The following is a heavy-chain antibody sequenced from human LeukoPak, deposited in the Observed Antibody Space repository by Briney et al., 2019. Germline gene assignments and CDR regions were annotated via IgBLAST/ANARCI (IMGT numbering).Heavy chain of an antibody. CDR1: GYTFATYG. CDR2: ICPYNGIS. V-gene: IGHV1-18*01. CDR3: ARDRGYRPDTFDI. Sequence: ASVKVSCRASGYTFATYGISWVRQAPGQGLEWMGWICPYNGISHYAQRIQDRVTMTTDTSTSTAYMDLRSLRSDDTAMYYCARDRGYRPDTFDIWGQGTMVTVSS. D-gene: IGHD3-22*01. J-gene: IGHJ3*02.